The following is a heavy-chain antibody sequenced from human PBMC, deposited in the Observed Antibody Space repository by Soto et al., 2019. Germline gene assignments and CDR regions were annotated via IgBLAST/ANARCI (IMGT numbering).Heavy chain of an antibody. J-gene: IGHJ4*02. CDR3: THCTYDVSSASVYYFDY. V-gene: IGHV2-5*02. D-gene: IGHD3-3*01. CDR2: IYWDDDD. Sequence: QITLKESGPTLMKPTQTLTLTCTFSGFSLDTIGVGVGWIRQPPGKALEWLALIYWDDDDRYSPSLKSRLTVTKDTSRNQVVLTLANVDPVDTATYYCTHCTYDVSSASVYYFDYWGQGTPVTVSS. CDR1: GFSLDTIGVG.